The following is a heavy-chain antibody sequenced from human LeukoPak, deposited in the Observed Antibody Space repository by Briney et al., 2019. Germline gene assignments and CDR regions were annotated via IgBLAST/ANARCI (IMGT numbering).Heavy chain of an antibody. CDR2: MNPNSGNR. Sequence: VKVSCKAPGYTFTSYGINWVRQATGQGLEWVGWMNPNSGNRAYAQKFQGRVTMTRNTSISTAYMELSSLRSEDTAVYYCARGPTVTTRAWFDPWGQGTLVTVSS. J-gene: IGHJ5*02. CDR1: GYTFTSYG. D-gene: IGHD4-17*01. CDR3: ARGPTVTTRAWFDP. V-gene: IGHV1-8*01.